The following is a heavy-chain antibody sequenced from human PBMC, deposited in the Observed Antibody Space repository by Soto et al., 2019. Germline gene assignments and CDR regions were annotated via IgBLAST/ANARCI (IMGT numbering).Heavy chain of an antibody. CDR1: GFTFSSYA. Sequence: PGGSLRLSCAASGFTFSSYAMHWVRQAPGKGLEWVAVISYDGSNKYYADAVKGRFTISRDNPKNTLYLQMNSLRAEDTAVYYCARDHLPRIAAAGSFDYWGQGTLVTVSS. D-gene: IGHD6-13*01. J-gene: IGHJ4*02. V-gene: IGHV3-30-3*01. CDR2: ISYDGSNK. CDR3: ARDHLPRIAAAGSFDY.